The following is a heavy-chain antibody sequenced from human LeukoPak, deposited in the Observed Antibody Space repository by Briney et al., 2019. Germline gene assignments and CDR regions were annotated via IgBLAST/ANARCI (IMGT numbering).Heavy chain of an antibody. V-gene: IGHV3-23*01. J-gene: IGHJ4*02. Sequence: PGGSLRLSCAASGFTFSSYAMSWVRQAPGKGLEWVSAISGSGGSTYYADSVKGRFTTSRDNSKNTLYLQMNSLRAEDTAVYYCAKDSEGDHYDSYHDYWGQGTLVTVSS. CDR1: GFTFSSYA. CDR3: AKDSEGDHYDSYHDY. CDR2: ISGSGGST. D-gene: IGHD3-22*01.